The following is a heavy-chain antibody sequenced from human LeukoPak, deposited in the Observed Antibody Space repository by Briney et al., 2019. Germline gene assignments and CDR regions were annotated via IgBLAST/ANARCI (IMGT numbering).Heavy chain of an antibody. CDR2: ISYDGSNK. J-gene: IGHJ4*02. D-gene: IGHD5-24*01. V-gene: IGHV3-30*18. CDR3: AKSGLQLGYFDY. CDR1: GFTFSNYG. Sequence: GGSLRLSCAASGFTFSNYGMHWVRQAPGKGLEWVAVISYDGSNKYYADSVKGRFTISRDNSKNTLYLQMNSLRAEDTAVYYCAKSGLQLGYFDYWGQGTLVTVSS.